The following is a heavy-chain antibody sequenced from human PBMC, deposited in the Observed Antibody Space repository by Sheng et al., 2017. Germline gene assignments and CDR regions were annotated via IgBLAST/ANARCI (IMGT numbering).Heavy chain of an antibody. CDR1: GFTFSSYG. Sequence: EVQLVESGGGLVKPGGSLRLSCAASGFTFSSYGMNWVRQAPGKGLEWVSSISSGSGYIYYADSVKGRFTISRDNAKNSLYLQMNSLRGEDTAVYFCARDGDYSEDYYFDYWGQGTLVTVSS. J-gene: IGHJ4*02. CDR2: ISSGSGYI. CDR3: ARDGDYSEDYYFDY. D-gene: IGHD4-4*01. V-gene: IGHV3-21*01.